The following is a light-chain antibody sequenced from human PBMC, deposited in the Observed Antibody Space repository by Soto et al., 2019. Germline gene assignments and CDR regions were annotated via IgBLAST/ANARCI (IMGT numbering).Light chain of an antibody. Sequence: EIVLTQSPGTLSLSPGKRATLSCRASQSISSSYLAWYQQRPGQAPRLLIYGASSRATGIPDRFSGSGSGREFTLNISRLEPEDFEGYYCQRYGSSSGTLVLGTKVDSK. V-gene: IGKV3-20*01. CDR2: GAS. CDR1: QSISSSY. J-gene: IGKJ1*01. CDR3: QRYGSSSGT.